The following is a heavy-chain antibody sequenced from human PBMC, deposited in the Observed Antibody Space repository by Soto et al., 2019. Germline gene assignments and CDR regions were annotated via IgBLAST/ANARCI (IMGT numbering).Heavy chain of an antibody. D-gene: IGHD6-13*01. CDR3: ARGSSGYISSWYYFDY. Sequence: GGSRRLSCAASGFTFTYYALSWGRQAPGKGLEWVATISGIGGSTYLADSVKGRLSISRDNSKNTVSLLMNSLRAEDTAVYFCARGSSGYISSWYYFDYWGRGTLVTVSS. V-gene: IGHV3-23*01. CDR2: ISGIGGST. J-gene: IGHJ4*02. CDR1: GFTFTYYA.